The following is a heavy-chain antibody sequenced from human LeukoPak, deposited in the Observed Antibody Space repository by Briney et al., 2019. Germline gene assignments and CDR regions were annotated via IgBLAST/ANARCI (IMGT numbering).Heavy chain of an antibody. Sequence: SETLSLTCTVSGGSISSYYWSWIRQSPGKGLEWIGYIYYSGSTNYNPSLKSRVTISVDTSKNQFSLKLSSVTAADTAVYYCAREARQWLVKGAFDIWGQGTMVTVSS. CDR3: AREARQWLVKGAFDI. CDR2: IYYSGST. CDR1: GGSISSYY. J-gene: IGHJ3*02. D-gene: IGHD6-19*01. V-gene: IGHV4-59*12.